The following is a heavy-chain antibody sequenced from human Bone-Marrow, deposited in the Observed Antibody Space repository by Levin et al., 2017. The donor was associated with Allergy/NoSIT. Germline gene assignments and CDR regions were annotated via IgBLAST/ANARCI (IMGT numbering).Heavy chain of an antibody. CDR3: ARDPSPYSNYVANWFDH. CDR2: TRYDESKT. D-gene: IGHD4-11*01. CDR1: GFTFSNYG. J-gene: IGHJ5*02. V-gene: IGHV3-33*01. Sequence: SLRLSCAASGFTFSNYGLHWVRQAPGKGLEWVAVTRYDESKTYYADSVKGRFTISRDNSKNTLYLQMNGLRVEDTAVYYCARDPSPYSNYVANWFDHWGQGTLVTVSS.